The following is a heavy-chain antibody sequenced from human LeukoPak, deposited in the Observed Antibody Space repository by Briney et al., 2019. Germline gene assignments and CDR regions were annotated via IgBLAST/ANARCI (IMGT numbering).Heavy chain of an antibody. Sequence: PSETLSLTCTVSGGSISSSSYYWGWIRQPPGKGLEWIGSIYHSGSTYYNPSLKSRVTISVDTSKNQFSLKLSSVTAADTAVYYCARDFGIRGGLYYFDYWGQGTLVTVSS. CDR2: IYHSGST. D-gene: IGHD3-10*01. V-gene: IGHV4-39*07. CDR3: ARDFGIRGGLYYFDY. J-gene: IGHJ4*02. CDR1: GGSISSSSYY.